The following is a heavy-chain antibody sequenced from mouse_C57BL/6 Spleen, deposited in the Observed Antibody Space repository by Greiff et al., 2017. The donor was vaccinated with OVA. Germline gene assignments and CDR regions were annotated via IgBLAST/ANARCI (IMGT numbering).Heavy chain of an antibody. CDR2: ISSGGSYT. CDR3: AREELTGTAWFAY. J-gene: IGHJ3*01. Sequence: EVHLVESGGDLVKPGGSLKLSCAASGFTFSSYGMSWVRQTPDKRLEWVATISSGGSYTYYPDSVKGRFTISRDNAKNTLYLQMSSLKSEDTSMYYCAREELTGTAWFAYWGQGTLVTVSA. D-gene: IGHD4-1*01. CDR1: GFTFSSYG. V-gene: IGHV5-6*01.